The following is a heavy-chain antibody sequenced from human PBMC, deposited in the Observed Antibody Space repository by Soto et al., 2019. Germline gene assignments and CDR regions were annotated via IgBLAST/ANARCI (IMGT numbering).Heavy chain of an antibody. CDR1: GFTFTRDS. CDR3: ARESEDLTSNFDY. Sequence: GGSLRLSCAASGFTFTRDSMNWVRQAPGKGLEWVSSISSTTNYIYYADSMKGRFTVSRDNAKNSVYLEMNSLSAEDTAVYYCARESEDLTSNFDYWGQGTLVTVS. J-gene: IGHJ4*02. CDR2: ISSTTNYI. V-gene: IGHV3-21*01.